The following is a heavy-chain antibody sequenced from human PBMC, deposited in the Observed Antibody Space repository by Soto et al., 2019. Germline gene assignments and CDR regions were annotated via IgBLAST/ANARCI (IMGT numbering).Heavy chain of an antibody. V-gene: IGHV1-69*01. Sequence: QVQLVQSGAEVKKPGSSVKVSCKASGGTFSSYAISWVRQAPGQWLEWMGGIIPIFGTANYAQKFQGRVTITADESTSTAYMELSSLRSEDTAVYYCARDYFSGGNSEISDYWGQGTLVTVSS. CDR1: GGTFSSYA. CDR3: ARDYFSGGNSEISDY. D-gene: IGHD2-21*02. CDR2: IIPIFGTA. J-gene: IGHJ4*02.